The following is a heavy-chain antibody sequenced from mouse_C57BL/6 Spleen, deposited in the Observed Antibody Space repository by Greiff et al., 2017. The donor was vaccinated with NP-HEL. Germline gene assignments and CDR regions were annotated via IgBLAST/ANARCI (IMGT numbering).Heavy chain of an antibody. CDR1: GYTFTDYE. CDR2: IDPETGGT. J-gene: IGHJ2*01. D-gene: IGHD1-1*01. V-gene: IGHV1-15*01. CDR3: TRGFPVITTVVEVDY. Sequence: QVHVKQSGAELVRPGASVTLSCKASGYTFTDYEMHWVKQTPVHGLEWIGAIDPETGGTAYNQKFKGKAILTADKSSSTAYMELRSLTSEDSAVYYCTRGFPVITTVVEVDYWGQGTTLTVSS.